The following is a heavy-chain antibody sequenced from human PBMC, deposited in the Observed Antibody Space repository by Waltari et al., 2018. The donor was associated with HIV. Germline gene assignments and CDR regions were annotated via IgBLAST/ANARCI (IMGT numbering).Heavy chain of an antibody. CDR1: GGSISSSSYY. V-gene: IGHV4-39*07. CDR2: IYYSGST. J-gene: IGHJ3*02. CDR3: ARDGGPYYYDTVSQDAFDI. D-gene: IGHD3-22*01. Sequence: QLQLQESGPGLVKPSETLSLTCTVSGGSISSSSYYWGWIRQPPGKGLEWIGSIYYSGSTYYNPSLKSRVTIAVDTSKNQFSLKLSSVTAADTAVYYCARDGGPYYYDTVSQDAFDIWGQGTMVTVSS.